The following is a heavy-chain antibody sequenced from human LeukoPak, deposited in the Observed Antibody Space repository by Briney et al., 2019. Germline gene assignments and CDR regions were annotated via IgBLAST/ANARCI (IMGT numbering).Heavy chain of an antibody. CDR3: ARGAMGDFWSGYPYYFDY. CDR1: GYSFTSYW. Sequence: GESLKISCKGSGYSFTSYWIGWVRQMPGKGLEWMGFIYPGDSDTRYSPSFQGQVTISADKSISTAYLQWSSLKASDTAMYYCARGAMGDFWSGYPYYFDYWGQGTLVTVSS. J-gene: IGHJ4*02. CDR2: IYPGDSDT. V-gene: IGHV5-51*01. D-gene: IGHD3-3*01.